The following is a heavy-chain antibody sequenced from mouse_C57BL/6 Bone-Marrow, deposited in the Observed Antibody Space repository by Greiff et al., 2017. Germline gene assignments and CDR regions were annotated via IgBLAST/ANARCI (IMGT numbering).Heavy chain of an antibody. J-gene: IGHJ3*01. CDR2: IHPNSGST. V-gene: IGHV1-64*01. CDR3: AGTAFITTAVAGGFAY. CDR1: GYTFTSYW. D-gene: IGHD1-1*01. Sequence: QVQLQQPGAELVKPGASVKLSCKASGYTFTSYWMHWVKQRPGQGLEWIGMIHPNSGSTNYNEKFKSKATLTVDKSSSTAYMQLSILTSEDSAVYYCAGTAFITTAVAGGFAYWGQGTLVTVSA.